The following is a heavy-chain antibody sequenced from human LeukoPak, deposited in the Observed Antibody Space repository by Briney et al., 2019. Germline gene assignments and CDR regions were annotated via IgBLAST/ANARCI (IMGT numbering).Heavy chain of an antibody. CDR3: ARVLRYFDSYGMDV. J-gene: IGHJ6*02. V-gene: IGHV1-2*06. Sequence: GASVKVSCKASGYTFTGYYMHWARQAPGQGLEWMGRINPNSGGTNYAQKFQGRVTMTRDTSISTAYMELSRLRSDDTAVYYCARVLRYFDSYGMDVWGQGTTVTVSS. CDR1: GYTFTGYY. D-gene: IGHD3-9*01. CDR2: INPNSGGT.